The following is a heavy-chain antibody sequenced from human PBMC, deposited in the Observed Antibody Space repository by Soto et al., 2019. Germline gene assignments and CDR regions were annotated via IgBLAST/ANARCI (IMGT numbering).Heavy chain of an antibody. J-gene: IGHJ6*02. CDR2: IIPIFGTA. CDR3: ARGAPFDFWSGYYNGIGADYYYGMDV. D-gene: IGHD3-3*01. V-gene: IGHV1-69*13. Sequence: SVKVSCKASGGTFSSYAISWVRQAPGQGLEWMGGIIPIFGTANYAQKFQGRVTITADESTSTAYMELSSLRSEDTAVYYCARGAPFDFWSGYYNGIGADYYYGMDVWGQGTTVTVSS. CDR1: GGTFSSYA.